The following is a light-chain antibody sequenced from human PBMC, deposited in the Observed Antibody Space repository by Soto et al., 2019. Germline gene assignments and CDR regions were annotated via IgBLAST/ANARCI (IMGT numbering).Light chain of an antibody. CDR1: QSIGHY. J-gene: IGKJ1*01. CDR3: QHYNSYSPWT. V-gene: IGKV1-5*01. Sequence: DIQMTQSPSTLSASVGDRVTITCRASQSIGHYLAWYQQKPGKAPKLLIYDASSLEGGVPSRFSGSGSGTEFTLTISSLQPDDFATYYCQHYNSYSPWTFGQGTKVEIK. CDR2: DAS.